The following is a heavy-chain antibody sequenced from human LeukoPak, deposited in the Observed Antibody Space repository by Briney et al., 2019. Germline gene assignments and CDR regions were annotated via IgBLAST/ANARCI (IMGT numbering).Heavy chain of an antibody. CDR1: GFTFSYYY. V-gene: IGHV3-11*06. J-gene: IGHJ4*02. CDR2: ISSSGSYA. CDR3: AKVFQKKNTMVRGVIPY. Sequence: GGSLRLSCEASGFTFSYYYMSWIRQAPGKGLEWVSYISSSGSYAHYADSVKGRFTISRDNAKNTLYLHMNSLRAEDTAVYYCAKVFQKKNTMVRGVIPYWGQGTLVTVSS. D-gene: IGHD3-10*01.